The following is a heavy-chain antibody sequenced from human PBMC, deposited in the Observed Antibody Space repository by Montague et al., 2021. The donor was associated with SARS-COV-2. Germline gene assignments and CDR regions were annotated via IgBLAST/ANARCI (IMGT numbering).Heavy chain of an antibody. Sequence: PALVKPTQTLTLTCTFSGFSLSTSGMGVSWIRQPPGKALEWLARIDWDDDKYYSTSLKTRLTISKDTSKNQVVLTMTNMDPVDTATYYCARVSSSWSQDSYCYMDVWGQGTPVTVSS. D-gene: IGHD6-13*01. CDR1: GFSLSTSGMG. CDR2: IDWDDDK. CDR3: ARVSSSWSQDSYCYMDV. V-gene: IGHV2-70*11. J-gene: IGHJ6*03.